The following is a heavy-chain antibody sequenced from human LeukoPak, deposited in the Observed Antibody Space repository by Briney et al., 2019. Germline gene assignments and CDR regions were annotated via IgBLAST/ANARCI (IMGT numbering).Heavy chain of an antibody. D-gene: IGHD5-12*01. CDR3: ARGIWSDHLVAYFLDS. V-gene: IGHV1-46*01. CDR1: GYTFTSYY. Sequence: GASVKVSCKASGYTFTSYYMHWVRQAPGQGLEWMGIINPSGGSTSYAQKFQGRDTMTRDTSTSTVYMELSSLRSEDTAVYYCARGIWSDHLVAYFLDSWGQGTLVTVSS. CDR2: INPSGGST. J-gene: IGHJ4*02.